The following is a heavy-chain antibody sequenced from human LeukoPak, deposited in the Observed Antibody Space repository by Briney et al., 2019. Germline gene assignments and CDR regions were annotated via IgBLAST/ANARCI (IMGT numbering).Heavy chain of an antibody. J-gene: IGHJ4*02. CDR1: GXTFSSYS. CDR3: ARDSTNSFDY. V-gene: IGHV3-48*02. Sequence: GGSLRLSCAASGXTFSSYSMNWVRQAPGKGQQWVSYISDSGAAMYYADSVKGRFTISRDNAKNSLYLQMNSLRDGDTAVYYCARDSTNSFDYWGQGALVTVSS. CDR2: ISDSGAAM.